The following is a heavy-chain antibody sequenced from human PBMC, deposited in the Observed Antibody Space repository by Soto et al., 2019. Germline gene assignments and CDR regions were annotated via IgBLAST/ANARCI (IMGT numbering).Heavy chain of an antibody. CDR2: INPRGFFT. CDR3: SIAAGRFGELFWFDP. J-gene: IGHJ5*02. Sequence: QVQLVQSGAEVKKPGASVKVSCQASGYTFTSYNIHWVRQATGQGLEWVGMINPRGFFTTYAQKFRGRVTMTGDTSTIVVYMELTILRSEDTAVYYCSIAAGRFGELFWFDPWGQGTLVAVSS. D-gene: IGHD3-10*01. CDR1: GYTFTSYN. V-gene: IGHV1-46*01.